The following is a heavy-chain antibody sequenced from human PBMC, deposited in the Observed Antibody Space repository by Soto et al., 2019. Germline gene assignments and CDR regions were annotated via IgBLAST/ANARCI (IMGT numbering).Heavy chain of an antibody. J-gene: IGHJ4*02. CDR1: GGSISSSSYY. Sequence: SETLSLTCTVSGGSISSSSYYWGWIRQPPGKGLEWIGSIYYSGSTYYNPSLKSRVTISVDTSKNQFSLKLSSVTAADTAAYYCARHMVRGVTLDYWGQGTLVTVSS. CDR3: ARHMVRGVTLDY. V-gene: IGHV4-39*01. CDR2: IYYSGST. D-gene: IGHD3-10*01.